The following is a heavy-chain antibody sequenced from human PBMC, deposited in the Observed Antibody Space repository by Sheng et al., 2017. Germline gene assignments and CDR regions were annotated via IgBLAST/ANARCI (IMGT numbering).Heavy chain of an antibody. V-gene: IGHV3-21*01. CDR2: ISSSSSYI. Sequence: EVQLVESGGGLVKPGGSLRLSCAASGFTFSSYSMNWVRQAPGKGLEWVSSISSSSSYIYYADSVKGRFTISRDNAKNSLYLQMNSLRAEDTAVYYCARVICSGGSCYRDYYYYYGMDVVGPKGPTVTVS. CDR3: ARVICSGGSCYRDYYYYYGMDV. CDR1: GFTFSSYS. D-gene: IGHD2-15*01. J-gene: IGHJ6*02.